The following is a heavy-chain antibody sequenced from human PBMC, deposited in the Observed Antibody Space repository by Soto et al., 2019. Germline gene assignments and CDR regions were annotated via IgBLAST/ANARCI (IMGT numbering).Heavy chain of an antibody. D-gene: IGHD6-25*01. J-gene: IGHJ5*02. Sequence: QVQLVQSGTEVKKPGASLKVSCKASGYTSTNYGIAWVRQAPGQGLEWMGWISVYSGKTNYAQNVQASLTMTTDTSTSTAYMELTNLRSDDTAVYYCARASGYLAHSPSVAYFDPWGQGTLVTVSS. CDR1: GYTSTNYG. CDR2: ISVYSGKT. CDR3: ARASGYLAHSPSVAYFDP. V-gene: IGHV1-18*01.